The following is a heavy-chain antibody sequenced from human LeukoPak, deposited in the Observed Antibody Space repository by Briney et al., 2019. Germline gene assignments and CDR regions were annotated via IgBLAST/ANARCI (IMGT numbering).Heavy chain of an antibody. D-gene: IGHD6-19*01. CDR2: ISSTSSTI. Sequence: GGSLRLSCAASGFTFNSYEMNWVRQAPGKGLEWVSYISSTSSTIYYADSVRGRFTISRDKAKNSLHLQMNSLRAEDTAVYYCARGESSGWDRQDLFDYWGQGTLVTVSS. V-gene: IGHV3-48*03. J-gene: IGHJ4*02. CDR3: ARGESSGWDRQDLFDY. CDR1: GFTFNSYE.